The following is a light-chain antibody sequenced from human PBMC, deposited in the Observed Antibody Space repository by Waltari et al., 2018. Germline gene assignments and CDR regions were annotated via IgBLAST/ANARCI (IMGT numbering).Light chain of an antibody. CDR1: QSVSSN. J-gene: IGKJ3*01. CDR3: QQYNNWLFT. CDR2: GAS. Sequence: ELVMTQSPATLSVSPGERAPLSCRASQSVSSNLAWYQQKPGQAPRLLIYGASTRATGIPARFSGSGSGTEFTLTISSLQSEDFAVYYCQQYNNWLFTFGPGTKVDIK. V-gene: IGKV3-15*01.